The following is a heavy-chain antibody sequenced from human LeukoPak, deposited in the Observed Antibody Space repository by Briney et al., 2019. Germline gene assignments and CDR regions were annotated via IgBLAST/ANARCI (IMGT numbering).Heavy chain of an antibody. CDR2: INPNSGNT. J-gene: IGHJ4*02. CDR1: GYTFTSYD. Sequence: ALVKVSCKASGYTFTSYDINWVRQDTGQGLEWIGWINPNSGNTGYAQKFQGRVTITRNTSISPAYIELSSLRSEDRPVEYCAKVFRVLGATSLYYFDCWRQGTLVSVSS. V-gene: IGHV1-8*03. CDR3: AKVFRVLGATSLYYFDC. D-gene: IGHD1-26*01.